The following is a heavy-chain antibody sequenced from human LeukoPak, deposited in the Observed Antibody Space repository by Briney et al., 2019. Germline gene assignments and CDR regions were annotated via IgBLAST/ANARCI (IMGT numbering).Heavy chain of an antibody. CDR2: IRYDGSNK. D-gene: IGHD2-2*01. V-gene: IGHV3-30*02. CDR3: AKDRLVVPAANYFDY. CDR1: GFTFSSYG. Sequence: PGGSLRLSCAASGFTFSSYGMHWVRQAPGKGLEWVAFIRYDGSNKYYADSVKGRFTISRDNSKNTLYLQMNSLRAEDTAVYYCAKDRLVVPAANYFDYWGQGTLVTVSS. J-gene: IGHJ4*02.